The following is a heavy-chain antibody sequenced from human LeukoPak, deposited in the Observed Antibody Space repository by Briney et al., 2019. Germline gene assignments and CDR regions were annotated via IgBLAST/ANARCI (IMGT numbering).Heavy chain of an antibody. J-gene: IGHJ5*02. CDR2: INPSGGST. Sequence: ASVNVSCKASGYTFTSYYIHWVRQAPGQGLEWMGIINPSGGSTSYAQKFQGRVTMTEDTSTDTAYMELSSLRSEDTAVYYCAPIFYYYDSSGYYTNWFDPWGQGTLVTVSS. CDR1: GYTFTSYY. V-gene: IGHV1-46*01. D-gene: IGHD3-22*01. CDR3: APIFYYYDSSGYYTNWFDP.